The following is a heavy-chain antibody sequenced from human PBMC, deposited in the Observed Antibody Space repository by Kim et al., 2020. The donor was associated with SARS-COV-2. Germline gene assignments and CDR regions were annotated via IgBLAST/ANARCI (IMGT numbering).Heavy chain of an antibody. J-gene: IGHJ5*01. CDR3: ARGGDCSGASCSFRGRGWLDS. Sequence: SVKVSCKASGDSFSTSAISWVRQAPGQGLEWMGRIVPVCHIANYGQRFQDRVTITADTNTTTVNMELTRLRSEDTAIYLCARGGDCSGASCSFRGRGWLDSWGQGTLVTFSS. CDR1: GDSFSTSA. D-gene: IGHD2-15*01. CDR2: IVPVCHIA. V-gene: IGHV1-69*04.